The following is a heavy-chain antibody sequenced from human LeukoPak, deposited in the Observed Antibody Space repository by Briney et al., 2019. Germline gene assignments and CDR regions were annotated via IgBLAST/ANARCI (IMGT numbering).Heavy chain of an antibody. CDR3: ARDSFSRGSASYVGDNY. Sequence: KTSETPSLTCAVSGGSISSPNWWSWVRQPPGKGLEWIEEIYHTGSTNYNPSLKSRVTISVDKSKNQFSLRLNSVTAADTAVYYCARDSFSRGSASYVGDNYWGQGTLVTVSS. J-gene: IGHJ4*02. CDR1: GGSISSPNW. V-gene: IGHV4-4*02. CDR2: IYHTGST. D-gene: IGHD6-19*01.